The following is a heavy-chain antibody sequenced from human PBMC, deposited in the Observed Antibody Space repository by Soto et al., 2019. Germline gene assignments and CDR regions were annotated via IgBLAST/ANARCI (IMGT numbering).Heavy chain of an antibody. CDR2: ISSSGGSI. V-gene: IGHV3-48*03. CDR3: ARAYYDSTTEDY. D-gene: IGHD3-22*01. J-gene: IGHJ4*02. CDR1: GFTFSSYE. Sequence: EVQLVESGGGLVQPGGSLRLSCAASGFTFSSYEMNWVRQAPGKGLEWVSYISSSGGSIYYADSVKGRFTISRDNAKNSLYLQMNSLRAEDTAVYYCARAYYDSTTEDYWGQGTLVTVSS.